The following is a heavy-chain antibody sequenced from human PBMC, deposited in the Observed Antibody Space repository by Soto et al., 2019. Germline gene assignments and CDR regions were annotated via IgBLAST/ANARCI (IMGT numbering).Heavy chain of an antibody. Sequence: QVQLVQSGAEVKKPGASVKVSCKASGYSFTSYDMNWVRQATGQGLEWMGWVNPNSGDTDDAQKFQDRFTMTTDTSIRTADMELSSLRSEDTAVYYCARVSFLAPVTGAEIFDFWGQGTMVTVSS. V-gene: IGHV1-8*01. CDR2: VNPNSGDT. J-gene: IGHJ3*01. CDR1: GYSFTSYD. D-gene: IGHD2-21*02. CDR3: ARVSFLAPVTGAEIFDF.